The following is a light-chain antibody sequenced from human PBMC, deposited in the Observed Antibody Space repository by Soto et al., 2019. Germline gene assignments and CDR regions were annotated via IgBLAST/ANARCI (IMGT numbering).Light chain of an antibody. V-gene: IGKV1-9*01. CDR1: QDISNY. Sequence: IQLTQSPSSLSASVGDRVTVTCRASQDISNYLAWYQQKPGRAPKLLIYAASTLQSGVPSRFSGSGSGTDFTLTIVSLQPEDFATYYCQQLKSYPLTFGGGTRWIS. CDR2: AAS. CDR3: QQLKSYPLT. J-gene: IGKJ4*01.